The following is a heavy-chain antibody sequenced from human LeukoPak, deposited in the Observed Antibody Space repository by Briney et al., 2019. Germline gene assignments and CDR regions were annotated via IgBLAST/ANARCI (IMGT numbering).Heavy chain of an antibody. D-gene: IGHD3-22*01. J-gene: IGHJ4*02. CDR3: AGLPAYYYDTSGFYFDY. CDR2: IYSGGSR. CDR1: GFNFSTYA. Sequence: PGGSLRLSCAASGFNFSTYAMHWVRQAPGKGLEWVAVIYSGGSRYYADSVKGRFTISRDNSKNTLYLQMNSLRAEDTAVYYCAGLPAYYYDTSGFYFDYWGQGTLVTVSS. V-gene: IGHV3-66*04.